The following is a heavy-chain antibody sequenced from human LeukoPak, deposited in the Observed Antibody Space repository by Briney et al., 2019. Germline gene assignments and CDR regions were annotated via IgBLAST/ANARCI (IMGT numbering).Heavy chain of an antibody. D-gene: IGHD5-12*01. Sequence: SQTLSLTCAVSGGSITNDDYSWSWIRQPPGKGLEWIGYIYHTGSTYYNPSLKSRVTMSVDRSKNQFSLNLSSVTAADTAVYYCARALSSGYDFSYFDYWGQGTLVTVSS. CDR1: GGSITNDDYS. CDR3: ARALSSGYDFSYFDY. CDR2: IYHTGST. V-gene: IGHV4-30-2*01. J-gene: IGHJ4*02.